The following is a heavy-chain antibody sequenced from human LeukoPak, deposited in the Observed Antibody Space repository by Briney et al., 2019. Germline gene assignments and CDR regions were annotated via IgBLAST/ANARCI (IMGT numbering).Heavy chain of an antibody. J-gene: IGHJ4*02. CDR3: AKAHSSWYYYFDY. CDR2: ISWNSGSI. D-gene: IGHD6-13*01. CDR1: GFTFDDYA. Sequence: GGSLRLSCAASGFTFDDYAMHWVRHAPGKGLEWVSGISWNSGSIGYADSVKGRFTISRDNAKNSLYLQMNSLRAEDTALYYCAKAHSSWYYYFDYWGQGTLVTVSS. V-gene: IGHV3-9*01.